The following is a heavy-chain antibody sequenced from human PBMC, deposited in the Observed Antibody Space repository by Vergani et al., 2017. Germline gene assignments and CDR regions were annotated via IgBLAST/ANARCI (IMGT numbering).Heavy chain of an antibody. D-gene: IGHD2-2*02. Sequence: EVQLVESGGGLVKPGGSLRLSCAASGFTFSSYSMNWVRQAPGKGLEWVSSISSSSSYIYYADSVKGRFTISRDNAKNSLYLQMNSLRAEDTAVYYCARGVDCSSTSCYMGYYYYYMDVWGKGTTVTVSS. J-gene: IGHJ6*03. CDR3: ARGVDCSSTSCYMGYYYYYMDV. CDR1: GFTFSSYS. V-gene: IGHV3-21*01. CDR2: ISSSSSYI.